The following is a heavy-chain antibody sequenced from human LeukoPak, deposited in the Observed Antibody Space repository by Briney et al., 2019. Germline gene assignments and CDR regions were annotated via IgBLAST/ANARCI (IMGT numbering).Heavy chain of an antibody. CDR1: GFTFDDYG. V-gene: IGHV3-20*04. CDR2: INWNGGST. CDR3: ARERYCTDGVCYSYFDF. J-gene: IGHJ4*02. D-gene: IGHD2-8*01. Sequence: GGSLRLSCAASGFTFDDYGMSWVRQAPGKGLEWVSGINWNGGSTGYADSVKGRFTISRDNAKNSLYLQMNSLRDEDTAVYYCARERYCTDGVCYSYFDFWGQGTLVTVSS.